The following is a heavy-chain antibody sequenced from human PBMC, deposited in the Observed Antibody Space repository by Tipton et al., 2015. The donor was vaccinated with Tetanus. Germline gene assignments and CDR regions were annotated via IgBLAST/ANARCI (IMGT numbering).Heavy chain of an antibody. V-gene: IGHV4-31*03. Sequence: TLSLTCTVSGDSIKRNGDYWTWIRQFPGKGLEWIGYTYFSGSTDYNPSLKSRVTISVDTSKNQFFLRLTSVTAADTAVYYCAKETYDLLAGGNAFDIWGPGTMVTVS. CDR3: AKETYDLLAGGNAFDI. CDR1: GDSIKRNGDY. J-gene: IGHJ3*02. CDR2: TYFSGST. D-gene: IGHD3-9*01.